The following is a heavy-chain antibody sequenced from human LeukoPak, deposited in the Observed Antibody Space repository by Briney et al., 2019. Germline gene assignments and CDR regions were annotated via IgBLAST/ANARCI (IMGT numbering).Heavy chain of an antibody. V-gene: IGHV4-31*03. CDR3: AAIVVVSAAIDY. Sequence: SQTLSLTCTVSGVSISSVAYFWSWIRQHPGKGLEWIGNIYYSGNTYYNPSLKSRVTMSVDTSKNQFCLKLSSVTAADTAVYYCAAIVVVSAAIDYWGQGTLVTVSS. CDR1: GVSISSVAYF. D-gene: IGHD2-2*01. CDR2: IYYSGNT. J-gene: IGHJ4*02.